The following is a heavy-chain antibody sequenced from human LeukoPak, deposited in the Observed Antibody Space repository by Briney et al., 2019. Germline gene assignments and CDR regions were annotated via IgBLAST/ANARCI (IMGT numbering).Heavy chain of an antibody. CDR1: GFTLSSYA. Sequence: GGSLRLSCAASGFTLSSYAMSWVRQPPGKGLEWVSAISGCGGSTDYADSLKERFTISRDNSKNTLYLKMNSLRAEDTAVYYCAKSYGVANWGQGTMVTVSS. D-gene: IGHD3-10*01. V-gene: IGHV3-23*01. J-gene: IGHJ3*01. CDR3: AKSYGVAN. CDR2: ISGCGGST.